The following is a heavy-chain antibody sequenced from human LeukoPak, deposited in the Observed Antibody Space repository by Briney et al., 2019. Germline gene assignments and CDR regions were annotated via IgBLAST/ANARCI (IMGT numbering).Heavy chain of an antibody. CDR2: ISGNSVST. CDR3: ARAYSSSWYDF. J-gene: IGHJ5*01. Sequence: GGSLRLSRAASGFTFSSYAMSWLRQAPGKGLEWVSGISGNSVSTYYADSVKGRFTISRDNSKNTLFLQMSSLRAEDTAVYYCARAYSSSWYDFWGQGTLVTVSS. CDR1: GFTFSSYA. V-gene: IGHV3-23*01. D-gene: IGHD6-13*01.